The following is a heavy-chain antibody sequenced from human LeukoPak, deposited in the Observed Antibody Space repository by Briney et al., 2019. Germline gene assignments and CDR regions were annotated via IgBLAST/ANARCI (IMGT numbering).Heavy chain of an antibody. Sequence: SETLSLTCTVSGGSISSYYWSRIRQPAGKGLEWIGRVHTSGSTNYNPSLKSRVTMSVDTSKNQFSLKLSSVTAADTAVYYCARVYCSSTSCLFDYWGQGTLVTVSS. CDR2: VHTSGST. J-gene: IGHJ4*02. CDR3: ARVYCSSTSCLFDY. CDR1: GGSISSYY. D-gene: IGHD2-2*01. V-gene: IGHV4-4*07.